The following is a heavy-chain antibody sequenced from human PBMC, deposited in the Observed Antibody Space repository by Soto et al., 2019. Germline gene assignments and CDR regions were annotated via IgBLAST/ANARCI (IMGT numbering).Heavy chain of an antibody. J-gene: IGHJ2*01. Sequence: QVQLVESGGGVVQPGRSLRLSCAASGFTFSNYGMHWVRQAPGKGLEWVAVIWYDGSYKYAADSVKGRFTISRDNSKNTLYLQMNSLRAEDTAVYYCARDKAHGYFDLWGCGTLVTVSS. V-gene: IGHV3-33*01. CDR2: IWYDGSYK. CDR1: GFTFSNYG. CDR3: ARDKAHGYFDL.